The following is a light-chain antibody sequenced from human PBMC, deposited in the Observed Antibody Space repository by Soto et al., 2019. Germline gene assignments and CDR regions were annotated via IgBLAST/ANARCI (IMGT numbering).Light chain of an antibody. Sequence: QSVLTQPPSASGTPGQRVTISCSGTSSNIGSNSVSWYHHLPGTAPKLLIYNNDQRPSGVPDRFSGSKSDTSASLAISGLESEDEAYYYCAAWDDSLNGPVFGGGTKLTVL. CDR2: NND. J-gene: IGLJ2*01. CDR3: AAWDDSLNGPV. V-gene: IGLV1-44*01. CDR1: SSNIGSNS.